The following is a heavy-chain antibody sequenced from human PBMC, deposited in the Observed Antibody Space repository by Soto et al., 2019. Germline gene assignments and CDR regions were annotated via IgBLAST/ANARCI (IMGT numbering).Heavy chain of an antibody. CDR3: ARGKRGSSWYRGEEKYYYYGMDV. CDR2: IHHSGST. D-gene: IGHD6-13*01. J-gene: IGHJ6*02. V-gene: IGHV4-34*01. Sequence: PSATLSLTCTAYGESFNGYYWSWIRQPPGKGLEWIGEIHHSGSTNYNPSLKSRVTFSIDTSKRQFSLKVRSVTAADTAVYYCARGKRGSSWYRGEEKYYYYGMDVWGQGTPVTVSS. CDR1: GESFNGYY.